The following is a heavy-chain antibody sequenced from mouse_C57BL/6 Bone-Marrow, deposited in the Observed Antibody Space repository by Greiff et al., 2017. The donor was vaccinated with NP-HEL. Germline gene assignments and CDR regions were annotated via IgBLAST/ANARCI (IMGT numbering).Heavy chain of an antibody. V-gene: IGHV1-81*01. D-gene: IGHD1-1*01. CDR1: GYSFTSYG. J-gene: IGHJ2*01. CDR2: IYPRSGYT. Sequence: QVQLQQSGAELARPGASVKLSCTASGYSFTSYGISWVKQRTGQGLEWIGEIYPRSGYTYYNEKFTGKATLTADKSSSTAYMELRSLTSDDSAVYFCARVILRSFFDYWGQGTTLTVSS. CDR3: ARVILRSFFDY.